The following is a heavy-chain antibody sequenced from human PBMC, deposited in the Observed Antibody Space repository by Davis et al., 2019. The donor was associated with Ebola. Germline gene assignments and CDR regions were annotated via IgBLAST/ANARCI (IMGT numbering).Heavy chain of an antibody. D-gene: IGHD2-2*03. J-gene: IGHJ4*02. CDR3: ARHGFCSATTCYAGDL. CDR2: IDPSDSRT. Sequence: GESLKISCKGSGYIFPSYWITWVRQKPGKGLEWMGRIDPSDSRTYYSPSFEGHITISADKSITTAFLQWNSLKASDSGMYYCARHGFCSATTCYAGDLWGQGTLVTVSS. V-gene: IGHV5-10-1*01. CDR1: GYIFPSYW.